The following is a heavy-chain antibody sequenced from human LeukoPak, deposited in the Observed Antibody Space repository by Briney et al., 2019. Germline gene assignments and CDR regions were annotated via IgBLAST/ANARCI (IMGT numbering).Heavy chain of an antibody. CDR1: GYTFTGYY. V-gene: IGHV1-2*06. CDR2: INPNSGGT. CDR3: ARDAPGNTALDY. J-gene: IGHJ4*02. D-gene: IGHD5-18*01. Sequence: ASVKVSCKASGYTFTGYYMHWVRQAPGQGLEWMGRINPNSGGTNYAQKFQGRVTMTRDTSISTAYMELSRLRSDDTAVYYCARDAPGNTALDYWGQGTLVTVSS.